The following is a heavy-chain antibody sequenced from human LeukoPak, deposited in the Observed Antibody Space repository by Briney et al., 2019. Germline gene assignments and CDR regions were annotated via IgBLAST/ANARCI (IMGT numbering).Heavy chain of an antibody. CDR2: ISGSGGST. J-gene: IGHJ4*02. V-gene: IGHV3-23*01. D-gene: IGHD3-3*01. CDR1: GFTFSSYA. Sequence: GGSLRLSCAASGFTFSSYAMSWVRQAPGKGLEWVSAISGSGGSTYYADSVRGRFTISRDNSKNTLYLQMNSLRAEDTAVYYCAKDGRFLEWLFMYWGQGTLVTVSS. CDR3: AKDGRFLEWLFMY.